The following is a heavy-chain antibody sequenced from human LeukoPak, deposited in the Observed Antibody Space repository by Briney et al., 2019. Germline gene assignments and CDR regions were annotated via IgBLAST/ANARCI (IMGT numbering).Heavy chain of an antibody. J-gene: IGHJ5*02. D-gene: IGHD5-12*01. V-gene: IGHV4-59*12. CDR3: AREGSGYGSNWFDP. CDR1: GSSISSYY. Sequence: PSETLSLTCTVSGSSISSYYWSWIRQPPGKGLEWIGYIYYSGSTNYNPSLKSRVTISVDTSKNQFSLKLSSVTAADTAVYYCAREGSGYGSNWFDPWGQGTLVTVSS. CDR2: IYYSGST.